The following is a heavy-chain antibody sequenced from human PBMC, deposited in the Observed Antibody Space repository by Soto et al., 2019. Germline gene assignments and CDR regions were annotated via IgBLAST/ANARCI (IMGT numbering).Heavy chain of an antibody. CDR1: GFTFSSYA. CDR3: ARGEGPANYGYVNY. V-gene: IGHV3-30-3*01. CDR2: ISYDGSNK. J-gene: IGHJ4*02. D-gene: IGHD4-17*01. Sequence: GGLLILSCAPCGFTFSSYAMHWVRLAPGKGLEWGSVISYDGSNKYYADSVKGRFTISRDNSKNTLYLQLTSLRAEDKAAYYWARGEGPANYGYVNYWGQGTLVSVSS.